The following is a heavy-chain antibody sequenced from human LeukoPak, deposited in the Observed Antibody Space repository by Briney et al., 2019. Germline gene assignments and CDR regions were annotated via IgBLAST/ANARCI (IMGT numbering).Heavy chain of an antibody. CDR2: IQNDASTE. D-gene: IGHD2-21*01. V-gene: IGHV3-33*05. Sequence: GGSLRLSCAASGFIFSHYGMHWVRQAPGKGLEWVAVIQNDASTENFADSVKGRFTVSRDNSKNTVFLQMNSLRVEDTAVYYCARELSQIVWGGLDYGGQGTLVSVSS. CDR1: GFIFSHYG. CDR3: ARELSQIVWGGLDY. J-gene: IGHJ4*02.